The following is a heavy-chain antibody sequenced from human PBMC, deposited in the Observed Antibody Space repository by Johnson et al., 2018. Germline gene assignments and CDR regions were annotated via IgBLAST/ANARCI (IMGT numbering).Heavy chain of an antibody. D-gene: IGHD2-21*02. CDR2: IIPIFGTA. Sequence: QVQLLESGAEVKKPGSSVKVSCKASGGTFSSYAISWVRQAPGQGLEWMGGIIPIFGTANYAQKFQGRVTITADESTSTAYIELSSLRSEDPAVYYCASAYCGGDCYSYDGMDVWGQGTTVTVSS. CDR3: ASAYCGGDCYSYDGMDV. V-gene: IGHV1-69*01. CDR1: GGTFSSYA. J-gene: IGHJ6*02.